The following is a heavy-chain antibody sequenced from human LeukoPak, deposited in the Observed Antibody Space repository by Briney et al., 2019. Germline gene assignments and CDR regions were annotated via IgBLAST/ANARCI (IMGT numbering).Heavy chain of an antibody. CDR2: MNPNSGNT. CDR1: GYTFTSYD. J-gene: IGHJ4*02. Sequence: ASVKVSCKASGYTFTSYDINWVRQAPGQGLEGMGWMNPNSGNTGYAQKFQGRVTMTRNTSISTAYMELSSLRSEDTAVYYCARVSTVAWFGEMNFDYWGQGTLVTVSS. V-gene: IGHV1-8*01. D-gene: IGHD3-10*01. CDR3: ARVSTVAWFGEMNFDY.